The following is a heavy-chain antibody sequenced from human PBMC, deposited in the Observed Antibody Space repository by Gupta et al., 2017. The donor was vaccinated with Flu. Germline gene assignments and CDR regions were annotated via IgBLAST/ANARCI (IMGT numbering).Heavy chain of an antibody. CDR2: INHSGSA. CDR3: TRVGGGSSLLQYSYYMEV. J-gene: IGHJ6*03. D-gene: IGHD6-6*01. CDR1: GGPFSGYY. V-gene: IGHV4-34*01. Sequence: QVQLQQWGAGLLKPSETLSLTCAVYGGPFSGYYWSWIRQSPGKGLEWIGEINHSGSANYNPSLQSRVNISVDMSKKQVSLKLSSGTAADTAVYFCTRVGGGSSLLQYSYYMEVWGKGTTVTVSS.